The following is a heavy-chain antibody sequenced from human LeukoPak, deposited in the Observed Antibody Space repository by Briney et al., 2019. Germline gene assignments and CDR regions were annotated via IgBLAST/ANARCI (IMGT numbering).Heavy chain of an antibody. CDR3: AREGRMVRGVIPYFDY. Sequence: SETLSLTCTVSGGPISSGGYYWSWIRQHPGKGLEWIGYIYYSGSTYYNPSLKSRVTISVDTSKNQFSLKLSSVTAADTAVYYCAREGRMVRGVIPYFDYWGQGTLVTVSS. CDR1: GGPISSGGYY. V-gene: IGHV4-31*03. D-gene: IGHD3-10*01. J-gene: IGHJ4*02. CDR2: IYYSGST.